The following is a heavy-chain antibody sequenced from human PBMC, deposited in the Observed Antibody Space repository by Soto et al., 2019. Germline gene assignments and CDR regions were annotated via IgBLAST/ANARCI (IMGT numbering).Heavy chain of an antibody. D-gene: IGHD3-10*01. V-gene: IGHV1-24*01. CDR3: ASSYYGSGNPKDYYYGMDV. CDR1: GYTLTELS. Sequence: ASVKVSCKVSGYTLTELSMHWVRQAPGKGLEWMGGFDPEDGETIYAQKFQGRVTITRDTSASTAYMELSSLRSEDTAVYYCASSYYGSGNPKDYYYGMDVWGQGTTVTVSS. J-gene: IGHJ6*02. CDR2: FDPEDGET.